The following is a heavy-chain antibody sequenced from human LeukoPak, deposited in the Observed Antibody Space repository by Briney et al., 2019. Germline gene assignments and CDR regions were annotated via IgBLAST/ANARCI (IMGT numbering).Heavy chain of an antibody. CDR3: ARGPGIAVAGPFDY. V-gene: IGHV1-2*02. Sequence: ASVKVSCKAPGYTFTVYYMHWVRQAPGQGLEWIGCINRNSGGTNYAQQFQGRVTMTRDTSISTAYMELGRLRSDDTAVYYCARGPGIAVAGPFDYWGQGTLVTVSS. J-gene: IGHJ4*02. D-gene: IGHD6-19*01. CDR1: GYTFTVYY. CDR2: INRNSGGT.